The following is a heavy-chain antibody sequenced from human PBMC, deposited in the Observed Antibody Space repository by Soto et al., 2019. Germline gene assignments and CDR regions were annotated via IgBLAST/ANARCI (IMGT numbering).Heavy chain of an antibody. Sequence: GGSLRLSCTASGFTFGDYSMSWVRQAPGKGLEWVGFIRSKAYGGTTEYAASVKGRFTISREDSKSIAYLQMNSLKTEDTDVYYCTSGVQYDFWSGYYFDYWGQGTLVTVSS. V-gene: IGHV3-49*04. CDR2: IRSKAYGGTT. CDR1: GFTFGDYS. J-gene: IGHJ4*02. CDR3: TSGVQYDFWSGYYFDY. D-gene: IGHD3-3*01.